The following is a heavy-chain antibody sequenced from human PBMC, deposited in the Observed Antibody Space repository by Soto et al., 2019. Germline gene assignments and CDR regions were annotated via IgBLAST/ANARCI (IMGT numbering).Heavy chain of an antibody. CDR1: GGSISSSSYY. J-gene: IGHJ6*02. Sequence: PSETLSLTCTVSGGSISSSSYYWGWIRQPPGKGLEWIGSIYYSGSTYYNPSLKSRVTISVDTSKNQFSLKLSSVTAADTAVYYCARLDGGYGYYYYGMDVWGQGTTVTVSS. V-gene: IGHV4-39*01. CDR2: IYYSGST. D-gene: IGHD5-12*01. CDR3: ARLDGGYGYYYYGMDV.